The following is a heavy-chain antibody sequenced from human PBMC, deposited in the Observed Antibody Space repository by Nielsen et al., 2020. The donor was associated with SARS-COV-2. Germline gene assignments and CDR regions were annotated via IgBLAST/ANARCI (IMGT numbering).Heavy chain of an antibody. V-gene: IGHV3-53*05. J-gene: IGHJ4*02. CDR1: GFTVSSDY. Sequence: SRAASGFTVSSDYMSWVRQAPGKGLEWVSVIYTGDDTYYADSVKGRFTISRDRSKNTLYLQMNSLRAEDTAVYYCAKDFFPYCSGGSCYFDYWGQGTLVTVSS. CDR3: AKDFFPYCSGGSCYFDY. D-gene: IGHD2-15*01. CDR2: IYTGDDT.